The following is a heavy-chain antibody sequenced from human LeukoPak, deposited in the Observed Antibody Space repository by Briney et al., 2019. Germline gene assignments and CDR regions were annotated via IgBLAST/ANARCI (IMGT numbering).Heavy chain of an antibody. J-gene: IGHJ4*02. Sequence: PSETLSLTCAVYGGSFSGYYWSWIRQPPGKGLEWIGEINHSGSTNYNPSLKSRVTISVDTSKNQFSLKLSSVTAADTAVYYCVRGFRFWGQGTLVTVSS. CDR1: GGSFSGYY. CDR3: VRGFRF. V-gene: IGHV4-34*01. CDR2: INHSGST. D-gene: IGHD2/OR15-2a*01.